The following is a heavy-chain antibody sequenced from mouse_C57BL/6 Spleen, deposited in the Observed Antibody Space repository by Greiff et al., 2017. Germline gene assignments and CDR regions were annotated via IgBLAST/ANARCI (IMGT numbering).Heavy chain of an antibody. J-gene: IGHJ2*01. D-gene: IGHD2-1*01. CDR3: ARAIYYPDY. CDR2: IYPGDGDT. CDR1: GYAFSSSW. Sequence: VQLQQSGPELVKPGASVKISCKASGYAFSSSWMNWVKQRPGKGLEWIGRIYPGDGDTNYNGKFKGKATLTADKSSSTAYMQLSILTSEDSAVYFCARAIYYPDYWGQGTTLTVSS. V-gene: IGHV1-82*01.